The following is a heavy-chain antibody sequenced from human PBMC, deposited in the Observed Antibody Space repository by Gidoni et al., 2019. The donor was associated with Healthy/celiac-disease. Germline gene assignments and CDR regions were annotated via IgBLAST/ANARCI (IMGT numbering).Heavy chain of an antibody. J-gene: IGHJ5*02. CDR2: IYYSGST. V-gene: IGHV4-30-4*01. Sequence: GYIYYSGSTYYNPSLKSRVTISVDTSKNQFSLKLSSVTAADTAVYYCARLPRYGRWFDPWGQGTLVTVSS. CDR3: ARLPRYGRWFDP. D-gene: IGHD1-26*01.